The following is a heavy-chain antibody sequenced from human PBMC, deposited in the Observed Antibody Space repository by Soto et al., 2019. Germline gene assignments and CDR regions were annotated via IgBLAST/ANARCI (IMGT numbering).Heavy chain of an antibody. Sequence: SETLSLTCTVSGGSISSGGYYWSWIRQHPGKGLEWIGYIYYSGSTYYNPSLKSRVTISVDTSKNQFSLKLSSVTAADTAVYYCARAYGDYDESVWFDPWGQGTQVTVSS. V-gene: IGHV4-31*03. J-gene: IGHJ5*02. CDR3: ARAYGDYDESVWFDP. CDR2: IYYSGST. D-gene: IGHD4-17*01. CDR1: GGSISSGGYY.